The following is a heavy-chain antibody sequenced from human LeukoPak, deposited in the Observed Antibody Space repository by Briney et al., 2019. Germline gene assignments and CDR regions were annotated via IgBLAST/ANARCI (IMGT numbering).Heavy chain of an antibody. V-gene: IGHV4-59*01. Sequence: SETLSLTCTVSAGSISSYYWSWIRQPPGKGLEWIGYLYYSGSTNYNPSLKSRVTISVDTSKNQFSLKLSSVTAADTAVYYCARGSRDYDFWSGYSLIDYWGQGTLVTVSS. CDR2: LYYSGST. D-gene: IGHD3-3*01. J-gene: IGHJ4*02. CDR3: ARGSRDYDFWSGYSLIDY. CDR1: AGSISSYY.